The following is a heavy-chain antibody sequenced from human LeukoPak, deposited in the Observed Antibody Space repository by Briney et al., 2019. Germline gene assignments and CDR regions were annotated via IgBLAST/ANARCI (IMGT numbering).Heavy chain of an antibody. CDR3: ARDWRRTMYYFDF. V-gene: IGHV1-2*02. D-gene: IGHD3-3*01. Sequence: ASVKVSCKASGYTFTDYYIHWVRQAPGQGLEWMGWINPNSGGTNYAQNFQGRVTMSRDTSISTAYMELRSLRSDDTAVYYCARDWRRTMYYFDFWGQGTLVTVSS. J-gene: IGHJ4*02. CDR2: INPNSGGT. CDR1: GYTFTDYY.